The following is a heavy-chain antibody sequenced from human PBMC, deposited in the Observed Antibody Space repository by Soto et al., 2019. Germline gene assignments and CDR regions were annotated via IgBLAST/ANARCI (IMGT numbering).Heavy chain of an antibody. D-gene: IGHD3-22*01. Sequence: QVQLQESGPGLVKPSQTLSLTCTVSGGSISSGDYYWGWIRQPPGKGLEWIGYIYQSGSTYYSPSLESRVTISLDTSKNQLSLNLGAVTAADTAVYFCARGYYDSYKAYFDGWGQGTLVTVSS. J-gene: IGHJ4*02. CDR3: ARGYYDSYKAYFDG. CDR2: IYQSGST. CDR1: GGSISSGDYY. V-gene: IGHV4-30-4*01.